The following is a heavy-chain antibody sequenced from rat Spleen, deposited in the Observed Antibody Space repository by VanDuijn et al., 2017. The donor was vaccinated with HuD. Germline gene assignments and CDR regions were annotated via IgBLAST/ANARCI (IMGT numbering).Heavy chain of an antibody. D-gene: IGHD1-12*02. V-gene: IGHV5S10*01. CDR2: IIYDGSST. CDR3: ARGRDGSYFDY. Sequence: EVQLVESGGGLVQPGRSLKLSCAASGFTFSDYNMAWVRQAPKKGLEWVATIIYDGSSTYYRDSVKGRFTISRDNAKSTLYLQMDSLRSEDTATYYCARGRDGSYFDYWGQGVMVTVSS. J-gene: IGHJ2*01. CDR1: GFTFSDYN.